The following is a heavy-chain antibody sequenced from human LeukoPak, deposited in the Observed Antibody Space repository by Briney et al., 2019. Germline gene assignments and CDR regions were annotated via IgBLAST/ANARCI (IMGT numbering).Heavy chain of an antibody. J-gene: IGHJ4*02. V-gene: IGHV3-23*01. CDR3: TKNRVDTAIPLDY. D-gene: IGHD5-18*01. Sequence: GGSLRLSCAASGFNYISYALSWVRQAPGRGLEWVSGISGSDDSTYYADSVKGRSTISRDNSKNALYLQMNSLRAEDTAIYYCTKNRVDTAIPLDYGSQGTLVIVSS. CDR2: ISGSDDST. CDR1: GFNYISYA.